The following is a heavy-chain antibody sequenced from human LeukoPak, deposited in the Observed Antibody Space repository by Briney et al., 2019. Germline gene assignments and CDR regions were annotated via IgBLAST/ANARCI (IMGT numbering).Heavy chain of an antibody. CDR2: IYSGGST. J-gene: IGHJ3*02. V-gene: IGHV3-53*01. CDR3: ARAGIVGATTRGGVAFDI. CDR1: GFTVSSNY. D-gene: IGHD1-26*01. Sequence: GGSLRLSCAASGFTVSSNYMSWVRQAPGKGLEWVSVIYSGGSTYYADSVKGRFTISRDNSKNTLYLQMNRLRAEDTAVYYCARAGIVGATTRGGVAFDIWGQGTMVTVSS.